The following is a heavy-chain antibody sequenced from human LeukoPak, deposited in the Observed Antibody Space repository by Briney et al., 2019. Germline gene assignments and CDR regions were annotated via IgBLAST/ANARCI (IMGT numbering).Heavy chain of an antibody. Sequence: PSETLSLTCAVYGGSFSGYYWSWIRQPPGKGLEWIGSIYYSGSTYHDPSLKSRVTISIDTSKNQFSLKLSSVTAADTAVYYCARVDYYDYLWGSYRFDTFDIWGQGRMVTVSS. CDR2: IYYSGST. V-gene: IGHV4-34*01. J-gene: IGHJ3*02. CDR1: GGSFSGYY. D-gene: IGHD3-16*02. CDR3: ARVDYYDYLWGSYRFDTFDI.